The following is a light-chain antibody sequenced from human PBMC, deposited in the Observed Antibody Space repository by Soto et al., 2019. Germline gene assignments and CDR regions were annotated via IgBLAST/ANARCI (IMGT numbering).Light chain of an antibody. CDR1: SSDIGGYNY. J-gene: IGLJ1*01. CDR2: DVS. Sequence: QSALTQPASVSGSPGQSITISCTGTSSDIGGYNYVSWFQQHPGKAPKLMISDVSNRPSGVSNRFSGSKSGNTASLTISGLQAEDEADYYFSSYTSGSTFYVFGTGTKLTVL. V-gene: IGLV2-14*01. CDR3: SSYTSGSTFYV.